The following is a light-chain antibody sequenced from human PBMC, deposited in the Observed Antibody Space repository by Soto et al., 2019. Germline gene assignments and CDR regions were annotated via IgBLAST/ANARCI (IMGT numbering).Light chain of an antibody. J-gene: IGKJ1*01. Sequence: IVMTQSPATLSLSPGERATFSCRASQSISSSYLAWYQQRPGQAPRLLIYGASSRATGIPDRFSGSGSGTEFTLTISRLEPEDFAVYYCQQYGCSSWTFGQGTKVDI. CDR1: QSISSSY. V-gene: IGKV3-20*01. CDR2: GAS. CDR3: QQYGCSSWT.